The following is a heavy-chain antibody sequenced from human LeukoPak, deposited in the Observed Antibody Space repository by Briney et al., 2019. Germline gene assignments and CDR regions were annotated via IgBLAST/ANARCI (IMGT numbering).Heavy chain of an antibody. J-gene: IGHJ4*02. V-gene: IGHV3-9*01. CDR1: GFTFDDYA. Sequence: PGRSLRLSCAASGFTFDDYAMHWVRQAPGKGLEWVSGISWNSGRIAYADSVKGRFTISRDNAKNSLYLQMNSLRAEDTAVYYCARVYGDYDALDYWGQGTLVTVSS. CDR2: ISWNSGRI. CDR3: ARVYGDYDALDY. D-gene: IGHD4-17*01.